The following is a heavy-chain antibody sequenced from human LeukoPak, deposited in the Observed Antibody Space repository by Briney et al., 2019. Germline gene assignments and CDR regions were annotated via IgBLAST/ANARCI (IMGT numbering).Heavy chain of an antibody. CDR3: ARETDGPSPTFDY. V-gene: IGHV3-30-3*01. CDR1: GFTFSSYA. CDR2: ISYDGSNK. Sequence: GGSLRLSCAASGFTFSSYAMPWVRRAPGKGLEWLSVISYDGSNKYYADSVKGRFTISRDNSKNTLYLQMNSLRAEDTAVYYCARETDGPSPTFDYWGQGTLVTVSS. J-gene: IGHJ4*02. D-gene: IGHD5-24*01.